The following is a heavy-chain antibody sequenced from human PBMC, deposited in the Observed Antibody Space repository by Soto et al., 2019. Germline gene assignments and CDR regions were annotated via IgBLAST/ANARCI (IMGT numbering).Heavy chain of an antibody. CDR2: FRAGGDDGTT. Sequence: GGSLRLSCVASGFTFSSYSMSWVRQAPGKGLEWVSGFRAGGDDGTTYYADSVKGRFTISRDNSRNTLFLQMNSLRAEDTAIYYCAKKVNSGSGSQYFDYFGQGTLVTVSS. D-gene: IGHD3-10*01. V-gene: IGHV3-23*01. J-gene: IGHJ4*02. CDR1: GFTFSSYS. CDR3: AKKVNSGSGSQYFDY.